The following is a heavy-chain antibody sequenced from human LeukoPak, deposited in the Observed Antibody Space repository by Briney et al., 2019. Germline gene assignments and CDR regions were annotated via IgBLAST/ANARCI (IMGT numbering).Heavy chain of an antibody. Sequence: GGSLKLTCAASGFTFSGSAMHWVRQASGKGLEWVGRIRSKANSYATAYGASVKGRFTISRDDSKNTAYLQMNSLKTEDTAVYYCTRHVPNSGYANFDYWGQGTLVTVSS. J-gene: IGHJ4*02. V-gene: IGHV3-73*01. CDR2: IRSKANSYAT. D-gene: IGHD5-12*01. CDR1: GFTFSGSA. CDR3: TRHVPNSGYANFDY.